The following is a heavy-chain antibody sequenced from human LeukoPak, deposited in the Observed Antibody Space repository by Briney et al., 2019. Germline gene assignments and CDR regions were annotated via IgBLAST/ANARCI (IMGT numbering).Heavy chain of an antibody. J-gene: IGHJ4*02. CDR1: GGSISSSSYY. CDR2: IYYSGST. Sequence: SETLPLTCTVSGGSISSSSYYWGWIRQPPGTGLEWIGSIYYSGSTNYNPSLNSRVTISVDTSKNQFSLKLSSVTAADTAVYYCARDQGYCSGGSCYSEGIFDYWGQGTLVTVSS. D-gene: IGHD2-15*01. V-gene: IGHV4-39*07. CDR3: ARDQGYCSGGSCYSEGIFDY.